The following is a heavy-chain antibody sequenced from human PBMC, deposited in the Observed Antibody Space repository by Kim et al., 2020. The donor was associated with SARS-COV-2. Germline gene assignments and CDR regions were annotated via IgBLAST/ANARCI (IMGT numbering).Heavy chain of an antibody. CDR3: AKDLNLGFDS. D-gene: IGHD7-27*01. V-gene: IGHV3-23*01. J-gene: IGHJ4*02. Sequence: YAHARTGRLTISRDKSKNTLFLQMNSLRADDTAMYYCAKDLNLGFDSWGQGTLVTVSA.